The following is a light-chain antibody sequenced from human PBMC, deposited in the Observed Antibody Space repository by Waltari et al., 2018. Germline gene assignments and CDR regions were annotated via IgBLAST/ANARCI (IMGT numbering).Light chain of an antibody. CDR3: LQDYDYPRT. CDR2: KSS. CDR1: QSISSW. V-gene: IGKV1-5*03. J-gene: IGKJ1*01. Sequence: DIQMTQSPSTLSASVGDRVTITCRARQSISSWWAWYQQKPGKAPKLLVYKSSSLESGVPSRFSGSGSGTEFTLTISILQPDDFATYYCLQDYDYPRTFGQGTKVEIK.